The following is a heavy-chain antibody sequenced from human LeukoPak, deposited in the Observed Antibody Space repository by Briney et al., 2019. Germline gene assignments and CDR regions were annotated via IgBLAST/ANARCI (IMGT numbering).Heavy chain of an antibody. CDR2: MNPNNGDS. Sequence: ASVKVSCKASGYTFTNYHINWVRQATGQGLEWVVWMNPNNGDSGYAQKFQGRVTITRDTSISTSYMELRSLISDDPAVYFCARTTSFTASGYDYWGQGTLVTVSS. V-gene: IGHV1-8*03. J-gene: IGHJ4*02. CDR3: ARTTSFTASGYDY. CDR1: GYTFTNYH. D-gene: IGHD6-25*01.